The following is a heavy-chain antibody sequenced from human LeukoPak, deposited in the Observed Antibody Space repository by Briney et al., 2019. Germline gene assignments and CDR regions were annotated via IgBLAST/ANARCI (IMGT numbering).Heavy chain of an antibody. D-gene: IGHD6-19*01. CDR2: MNPNSGST. CDR1: GYTFTNYD. CDR3: ARDSGYSSGWYRFDYSGYYFDY. Sequence: ASVKVSCKASGYTFTNYDFNWMRQATGQGLEWMGWMNPNSGSTGYAQKFQGRVTMTRDTSTSTVYMELSSLRSEDTAVYYCARDSGYSSGWYRFDYSGYYFDYWGQGTLVTVSS. J-gene: IGHJ4*02. V-gene: IGHV1-8*01.